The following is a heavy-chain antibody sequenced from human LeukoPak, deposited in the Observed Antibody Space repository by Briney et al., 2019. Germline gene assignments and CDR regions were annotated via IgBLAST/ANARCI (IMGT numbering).Heavy chain of an antibody. Sequence: GGSLRLSCAASGFSFSNSWMHWVRQAPGKGLVWVSRINSDGSSTSYADSVKGRFTISRDNAKNTLYLQMNSLRAEDTAVYYCARDLPSGYGDFFDYWGQGTLVTVSS. CDR2: INSDGSST. CDR3: ARDLPSGYGDFFDY. CDR1: GFSFSNSW. D-gene: IGHD4-17*01. V-gene: IGHV3-74*01. J-gene: IGHJ4*02.